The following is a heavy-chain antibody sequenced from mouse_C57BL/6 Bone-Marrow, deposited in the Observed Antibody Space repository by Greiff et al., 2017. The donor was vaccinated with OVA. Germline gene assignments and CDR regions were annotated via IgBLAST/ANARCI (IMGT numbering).Heavy chain of an antibody. J-gene: IGHJ3*01. CDR1: GFNIKDYY. V-gene: IGHV14-1*01. Sequence: VHVKQSGAELVRPGASVKLSCTASGFNIKDYYMHWVKQRPEQGLEWIGRIDPEDGDTEYAPKFQGKATMTADTSSNTAYLQLSSLTSEDTAVYYCTPTPWFAYWGQGTLVTVSA. CDR3: TPTPWFAY. CDR2: IDPEDGDT.